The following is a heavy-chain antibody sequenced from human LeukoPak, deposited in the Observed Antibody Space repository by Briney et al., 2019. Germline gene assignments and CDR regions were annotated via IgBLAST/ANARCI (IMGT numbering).Heavy chain of an antibody. J-gene: IGHJ4*02. D-gene: IGHD1-26*01. Sequence: GESLKISCKGYGYSFTTYWIGWVRQMPGSGLEWMGIIYPGDADTRYSPSFQGQVTISADKSTSTLYLQWSSLKASDSAMYYCARHTEVGAIDKPFVYWGQGSLVPVSS. CDR1: GYSFTTYW. CDR2: IYPGDADT. V-gene: IGHV5-51*01. CDR3: ARHTEVGAIDKPFVY.